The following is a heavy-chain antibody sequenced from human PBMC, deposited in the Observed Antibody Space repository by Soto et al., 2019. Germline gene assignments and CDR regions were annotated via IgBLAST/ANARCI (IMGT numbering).Heavy chain of an antibody. V-gene: IGHV1-69*01. CDR3: ARGLSGYDFRSYWYFDL. J-gene: IGHJ2*01. CDR1: GGTFSSYA. Sequence: QVQLVQSGAEVKKPGSSVKVSCKASGGTFSSYAISWVRQAPGQGLGWVGGIIPIFGTANYAQKFQGRVTITADESTSTAYMELSSLRSEDTAVYYCARGLSGYDFRSYWYFDLWGRGTLVTVSS. CDR2: IIPIFGTA. D-gene: IGHD5-12*01.